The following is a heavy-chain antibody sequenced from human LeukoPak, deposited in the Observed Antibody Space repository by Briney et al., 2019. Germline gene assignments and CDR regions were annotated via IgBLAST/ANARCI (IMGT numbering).Heavy chain of an antibody. CDR3: ARDRGVTTEGFDY. CDR1: GGTFSSYA. CDR2: IIPIFGIA. J-gene: IGHJ4*02. V-gene: IGHV1-69*04. Sequence: SVKVSCKAYGGTFSSYAISWVRQAPGQGLEWMGRIIPIFGIANYAQKFQGRVTITADKSTSTAYMELSSLRSEDTAVYYCARDRGVTTEGFDYWGQGTLVTVSS. D-gene: IGHD4-11*01.